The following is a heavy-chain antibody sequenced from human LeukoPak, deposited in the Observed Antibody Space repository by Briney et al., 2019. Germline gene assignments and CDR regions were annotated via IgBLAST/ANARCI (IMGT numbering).Heavy chain of an antibody. CDR2: IRGSGDST. CDR1: GFTFSSYE. CDR3: AKGDDSSGYLFDH. D-gene: IGHD3-22*01. Sequence: GGSLRLSCAASGFTFSSYEMNWVRQAPGKGLEWVSAIRGSGDSTYYADSVKGRFTISRDNSKNTLYLQMKRLRAEDTARYYCAKGDDSSGYLFDHWGQGTLVTVSS. V-gene: IGHV3-23*01. J-gene: IGHJ4*02.